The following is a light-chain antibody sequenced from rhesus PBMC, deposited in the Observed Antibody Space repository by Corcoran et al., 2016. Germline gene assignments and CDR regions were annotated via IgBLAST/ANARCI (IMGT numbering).Light chain of an antibody. V-gene: IGKV1-21*01. Sequence: DIQMTQSPSSLSASVGDRVTITCRASQGITDDLAWYQQQPGETPKLLLYEASSLQSGIPSRFSCSGSGTDFTLTIRSLQSEDFATYYCQHYYTTPWTFGQGTKVEIK. CDR2: EAS. CDR3: QHYYTTPWT. J-gene: IGKJ1*01. CDR1: QGITDD.